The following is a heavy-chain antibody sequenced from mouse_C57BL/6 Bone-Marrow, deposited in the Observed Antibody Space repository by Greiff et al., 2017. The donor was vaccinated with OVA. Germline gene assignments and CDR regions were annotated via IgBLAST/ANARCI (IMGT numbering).Heavy chain of an antibody. J-gene: IGHJ2*01. V-gene: IGHV1-26*01. CDR1: GYTFTDYY. CDR2: INPNNGGT. CDR3: ARREKKNFDY. Sequence: VQLQQSGPELVKPGASVKISCKASGYTFTDYYMNWVKQSHGKSLEWIGDINPNNGGTSYNQKFKGKATLTVDKSSSTAYMELRSLTSEDSAVYYCARREKKNFDYWGQGTTLTVSS.